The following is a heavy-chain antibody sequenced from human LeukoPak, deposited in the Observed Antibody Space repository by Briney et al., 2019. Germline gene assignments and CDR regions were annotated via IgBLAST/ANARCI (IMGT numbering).Heavy chain of an antibody. CDR1: GFTFSSYA. CDR3: AKDLSLQNYYDSSGPPDY. CDR2: ISGSSGST. J-gene: IGHJ4*02. V-gene: IGHV3-23*01. D-gene: IGHD3-22*01. Sequence: GGSLRLSCAASGFTFSSYAMSWVRQAPGKGLEWVSAISGSSGSTYYADSVKGRFTISRDNSKNTLYLQMNSLRAEDTAVYYCAKDLSLQNYYDSSGPPDYWGQGTLVTVSS.